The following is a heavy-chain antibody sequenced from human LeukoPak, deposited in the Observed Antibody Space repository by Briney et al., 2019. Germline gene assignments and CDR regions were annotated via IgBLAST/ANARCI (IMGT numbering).Heavy chain of an antibody. CDR2: ISYSGST. J-gene: IGHJ4*02. CDR3: ARGDQTSYYYDSSGYYPFDY. V-gene: IGHV4-59*01. CDR1: GGSISSYY. D-gene: IGHD3-22*01. Sequence: SETLSLTCTVSGGSISSYYWSWIRQPPGKGLEWIGYISYSGSTNYNPSLKSRVTISVDTSKNQFSLRLSSVTAADTAVYYCARGDQTSYYYDSSGYYPFDYWGQGTLVTVSS.